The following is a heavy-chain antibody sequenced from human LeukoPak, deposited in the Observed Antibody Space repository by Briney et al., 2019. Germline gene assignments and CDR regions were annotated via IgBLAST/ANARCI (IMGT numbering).Heavy chain of an antibody. J-gene: IGHJ6*03. CDR3: ARHSGSFYYYYYMDV. CDR1: GGSISSYY. CDR2: ISYSGST. Sequence: SETLSLTCTVSGGSISSYYWGWIRQPPGKGLEWIGTISYSGSTYYNPSLKSRVTISVDTSKNHFSLRLSSVTAADTAVYYCARHSGSFYYYYYMDVWGKGTTVTVSS. D-gene: IGHD1-26*01. V-gene: IGHV4-39*07.